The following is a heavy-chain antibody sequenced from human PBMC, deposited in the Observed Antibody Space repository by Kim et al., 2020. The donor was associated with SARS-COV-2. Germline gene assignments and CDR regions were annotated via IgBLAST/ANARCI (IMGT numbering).Heavy chain of an antibody. D-gene: IGHD2-8*02. J-gene: IGHJ4*02. CDR3: ARRAYTSGWWFFDY. V-gene: IGHV3-74*01. Sequence: AESVKGRFTISRDNAKNALYLQMNSLRDDDTAVYYCARRAYTSGWWFFDYWGRGILVTVSS.